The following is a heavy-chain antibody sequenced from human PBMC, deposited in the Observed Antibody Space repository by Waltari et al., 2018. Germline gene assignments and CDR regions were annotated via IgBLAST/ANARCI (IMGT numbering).Heavy chain of an antibody. CDR3: ARDPYYYYMDV. CDR2: ISSSGSTI. Sequence: VQPVDSGAGLDRPVSAHVLSCPASRLHFGNSAIVCFRQAPGKGLEWVSYISSSGSTIYYADSVKGRFTISRDNAKNSLFLQMNSLRAEDTAVYYCARDPYYYYMDVWGKGTTVTISS. J-gene: IGHJ6*03. CDR1: RLHFGNSA. V-gene: IGHV3-11*04.